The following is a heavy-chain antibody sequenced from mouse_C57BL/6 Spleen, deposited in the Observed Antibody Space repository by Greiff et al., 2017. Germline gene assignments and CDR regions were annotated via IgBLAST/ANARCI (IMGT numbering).Heavy chain of an antibody. D-gene: IGHD2-1*01. Sequence: EVNLVESGPGMVKPSQSLSLTCTVTGYSITSGYDWHWIRHFPGNKLEWMGYISYSGSTNYNPSLKSRISITHDTSKNHFFLKLNSVTTEDTATYYCAREGGNYYAMDYWGQGTSVTVSS. V-gene: IGHV3-1*01. J-gene: IGHJ4*01. CDR1: GYSITSGYD. CDR2: ISYSGST. CDR3: AREGGNYYAMDY.